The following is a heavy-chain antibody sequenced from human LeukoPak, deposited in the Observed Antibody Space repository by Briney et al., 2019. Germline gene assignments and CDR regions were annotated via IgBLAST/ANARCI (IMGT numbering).Heavy chain of an antibody. CDR2: INHSGST. CDR3: ARGRWRGMGY. J-gene: IGHJ4*02. V-gene: IGHV4-34*01. Sequence: PSETLSLTCAVSGGSISSYYWSWIRQPPGKGLEWIGEINHSGSTNYNPSLKSRVTISVDTSKNQFSLKLSSVTAADTAVYYCARGRWRGMGYWGQGTLVTVSS. D-gene: IGHD3-10*01. CDR1: GGSISSYY.